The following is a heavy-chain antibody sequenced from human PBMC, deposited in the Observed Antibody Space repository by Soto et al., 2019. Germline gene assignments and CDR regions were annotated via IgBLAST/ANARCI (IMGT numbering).Heavy chain of an antibody. V-gene: IGHV3-21*01. CDR3: ARDSYTTAVTGTRSDY. Sequence: EVQLVESGGGLVKPGGSLRLSCAASGFTLSSNSMNWVRQAPGKGLEWVSSISSSSTYIYYADSVKGRFTISRDNAKNSLYLQMNSLRAEDTAVYFCARDSYTTAVTGTRSDYWGQGTLVTVSS. J-gene: IGHJ4*02. CDR2: ISSSSTYI. D-gene: IGHD6-19*01. CDR1: GFTLSSNS.